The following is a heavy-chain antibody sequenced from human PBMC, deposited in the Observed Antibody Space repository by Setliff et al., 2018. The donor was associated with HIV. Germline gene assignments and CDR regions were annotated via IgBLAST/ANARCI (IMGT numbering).Heavy chain of an antibody. V-gene: IGHV1-46*01. CDR3: ASPSFGDVDYYYGMDV. J-gene: IGHJ6*02. D-gene: IGHD3-10*01. Sequence: ASVKVSCKASGYTSTSFSLHWVRQAPGQGLEWMGIINPSGDVIRYAQKFQGRVTMTRDTSTSTVSMDLSSLRSEDTAVYYCASPSFGDVDYYYGMDVWGQGTTVTVSS. CDR2: INPSGDVI. CDR1: GYTSTSFS.